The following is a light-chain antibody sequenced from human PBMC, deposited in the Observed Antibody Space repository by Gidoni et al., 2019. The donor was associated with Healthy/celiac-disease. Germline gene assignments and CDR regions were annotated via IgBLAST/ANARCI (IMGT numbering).Light chain of an antibody. V-gene: IGLV1-44*01. CDR3: AAWDDSLNGPV. J-gene: IGLJ2*01. CDR2: SNN. CDR1: SSNNGSNT. Sequence: QSVLTQPPSASGTPGQRVNISCSGSSSNNGSNTVNWYQQLPGTAPKLLIYSNNQRPSGVPDRFSVSKSGTSASLAISGLQSEDEADYYCAAWDDSLNGPVFGGGTKLTVL.